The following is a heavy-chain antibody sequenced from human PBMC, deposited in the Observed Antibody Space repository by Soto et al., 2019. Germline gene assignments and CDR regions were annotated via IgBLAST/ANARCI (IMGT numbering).Heavy chain of an antibody. CDR1: GFTFSTYA. V-gene: IGHV3-23*01. CDR3: AKDLRTYNSGWSSFDY. J-gene: IGHJ4*02. CDR2: ISNNGGRT. D-gene: IGHD6-19*01. Sequence: GGSLRLSCAASGFTFSTYAMAWIRQAPGKGLEWVSGISNNGGRTYYAASVRGRFTISRDNSRNTMYLLMNSLRAEDTAIYYCAKDLRTYNSGWSSFDYWGQGTLVTVSS.